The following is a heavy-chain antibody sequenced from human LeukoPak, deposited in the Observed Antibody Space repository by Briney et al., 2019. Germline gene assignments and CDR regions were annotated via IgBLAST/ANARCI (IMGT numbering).Heavy chain of an antibody. J-gene: IGHJ4*02. Sequence: SETLSLTCAVYGGSFSGYYWSWIRQPPGKGLEWIGEINHSGSTNYNPSLKSRVTISVDTSKNQFSLNLSSVTAADTAVCYCARGPLYYDILTRTRYFDYWGQGTLVTVSS. CDR3: ARGPLYYDILTRTRYFDY. D-gene: IGHD3-9*01. CDR2: INHSGST. CDR1: GGSFSGYY. V-gene: IGHV4-34*01.